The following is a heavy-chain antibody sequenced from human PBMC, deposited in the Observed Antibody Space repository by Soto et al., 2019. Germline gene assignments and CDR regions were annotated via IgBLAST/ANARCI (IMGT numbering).Heavy chain of an antibody. CDR1: GYTFTSYG. D-gene: IGHD3-10*01. V-gene: IGHV1-2*04. Sequence: ASVKVSCKASGYTFTSYGISWVRQAPGQGLEWMGWINPNSGGTNYAQKLQGWVTMTRDTSISTAYMELSRLRSDDTAVYYCARGGSLWFGELSAYYYGMDVWGQGTTVTVSS. J-gene: IGHJ6*02. CDR3: ARGGSLWFGELSAYYYGMDV. CDR2: INPNSGGT.